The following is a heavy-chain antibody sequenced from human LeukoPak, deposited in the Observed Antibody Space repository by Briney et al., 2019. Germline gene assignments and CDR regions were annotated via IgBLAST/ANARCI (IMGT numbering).Heavy chain of an antibody. Sequence: PGGSLSLSCAASRFTFTNYAMHWVRQAPGKGLEWVAVISYDGSNKNYAASVQGRFTISRDNSKNTLYLQMNSLRAEDTAVYYCARDLSSSYGSGSLAYWGQGTLVTVSS. D-gene: IGHD3-10*01. V-gene: IGHV3-30*04. CDR2: ISYDGSNK. CDR1: RFTFTNYA. J-gene: IGHJ4*02. CDR3: ARDLSSSYGSGSLAY.